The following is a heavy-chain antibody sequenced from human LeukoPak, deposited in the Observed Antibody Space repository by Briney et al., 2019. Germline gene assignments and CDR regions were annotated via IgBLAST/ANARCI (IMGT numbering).Heavy chain of an antibody. CDR2: IYTSGST. CDR1: SGSISSYS. D-gene: IGHD1-26*01. V-gene: IGHV4-4*07. CDR3: ARDGYSGSYWVGGAADYYYMDV. J-gene: IGHJ6*03. Sequence: SETLSLTCSVSSGSISSYSWSWIRQPAGKGLECIGHIYTSGSTNYNPSLKSRVTISVDTSKNQFSLKLSSVTAADTAVYYCARDGYSGSYWVGGAADYYYMDVWGKGTTVTISS.